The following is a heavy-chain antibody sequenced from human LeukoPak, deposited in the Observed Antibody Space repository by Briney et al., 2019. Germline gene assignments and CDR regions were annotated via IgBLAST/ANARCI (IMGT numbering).Heavy chain of an antibody. J-gene: IGHJ4*02. D-gene: IGHD3-22*01. CDR2: IDWDDDK. V-gene: IGHV2-70*11. Sequence: SGPTLVNPTQTLTLTCTFSGFSLSTRGMCVSCIRQPPGKALEWLARIDWDDDKYYSTSLKTRLTISKDTSKNQVVLTMTNMDPVDTATYYCARTTYYYDSSAYYYDYWGQGTLVTVSS. CDR3: ARTTYYYDSSAYYYDY. CDR1: GFSLSTRGMC.